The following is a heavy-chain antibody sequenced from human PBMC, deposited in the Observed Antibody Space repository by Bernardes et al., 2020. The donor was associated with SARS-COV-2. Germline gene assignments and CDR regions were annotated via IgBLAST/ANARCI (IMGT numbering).Heavy chain of an antibody. D-gene: IGHD6-6*01. CDR2: IYYSGST. CDR3: ARHGAARLSRWFDP. Sequence: SETLSLTCTVSGGSISSSSYYWGWIRQPPGKGLEWIGSIYYSGSTYYNPSLKSRVTISVDTSKNQFSLKLSSVTAADTAVYYCARHGAARLSRWFDPWGQGTLVTVSS. J-gene: IGHJ5*02. V-gene: IGHV4-39*01. CDR1: GGSISSSSYY.